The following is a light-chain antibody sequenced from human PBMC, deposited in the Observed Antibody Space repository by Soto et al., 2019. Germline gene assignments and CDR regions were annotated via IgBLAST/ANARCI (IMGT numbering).Light chain of an antibody. CDR2: EVS. V-gene: IGLV2-8*01. J-gene: IGLJ3*02. CDR3: TSYAGSDIWV. Sequence: QSALTQPPSASGSPGQSVTISCTGTRSDVGAYNYVSWYQQYPGKAPKLMIYEVSERPSGVPDRFSGSKSGKTASLTVSGLQPEDEADYYCTSYAGSDIWVFGGGTKLTVL. CDR1: RSDVGAYNY.